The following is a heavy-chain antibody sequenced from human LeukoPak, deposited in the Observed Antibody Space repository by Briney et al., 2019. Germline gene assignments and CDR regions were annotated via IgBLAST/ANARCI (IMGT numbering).Heavy chain of an antibody. CDR2: ISSSSSYI. CDR3: ARGELITIFGVGDAFDI. V-gene: IGHV3-21*01. Sequence: PGGSLRLSCAASGFTFSSYSMNWVRQAPGKGLEWVSSISSSSSYIYYADSVKGRFTISRDNAKNSLYLQMNSLRAEDTAVYYCARGELITIFGVGDAFDIWGQGTMVTVSS. D-gene: IGHD3-3*01. J-gene: IGHJ3*02. CDR1: GFTFSSYS.